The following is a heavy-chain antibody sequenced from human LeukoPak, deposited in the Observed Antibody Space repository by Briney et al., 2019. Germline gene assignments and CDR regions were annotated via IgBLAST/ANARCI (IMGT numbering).Heavy chain of an antibody. V-gene: IGHV3-7*01. Sequence: GRSLRLSCPPSGFTLSSYWLSWARLAPGKGREWVANINQDGSEKVYVDSVKGRFTISRDNAKNSLYLQMNSLRAEDTAVYYCARDYLTFDYWGQGTLVTVSS. CDR1: GFTLSSYW. J-gene: IGHJ4*02. D-gene: IGHD3-16*02. CDR3: ARDYLTFDY. CDR2: INQDGSEK.